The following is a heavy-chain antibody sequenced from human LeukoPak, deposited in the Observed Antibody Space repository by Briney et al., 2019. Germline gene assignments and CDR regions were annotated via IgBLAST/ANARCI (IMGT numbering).Heavy chain of an antibody. V-gene: IGHV3-21*01. J-gene: IGHJ6*03. CDR1: GFTFSSYS. Sequence: PGGSLRLSCAASGFTFSSYSMTWVRQAPGKGLEWVSSISSSSSYIYYADSVKGRFTISRDNAKNSLYLQRNSLRAEDTAVYYCASSDSSGYDFMDVWGKGTTVTVSS. CDR3: ASSDSSGYDFMDV. CDR2: ISSSSSYI. D-gene: IGHD3-22*01.